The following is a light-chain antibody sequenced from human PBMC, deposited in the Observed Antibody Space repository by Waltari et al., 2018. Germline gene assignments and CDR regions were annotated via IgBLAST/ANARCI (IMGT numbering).Light chain of an antibody. CDR2: KAS. V-gene: IGKV1-5*03. J-gene: IGKJ1*01. Sequence: DVQMTQSPSTLSASVGDRVIIPCRASQSISSWLAWYQQKPGKAPKLLIHKASTLESGVPSRFSGSGSGTEFTLTISSLQPDDFATYYCQQYNSYSPWTFGQGTKVEIK. CDR3: QQYNSYSPWT. CDR1: QSISSW.